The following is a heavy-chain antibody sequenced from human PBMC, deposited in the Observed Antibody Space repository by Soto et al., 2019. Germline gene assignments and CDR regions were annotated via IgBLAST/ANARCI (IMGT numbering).Heavy chain of an antibody. J-gene: IGHJ6*02. D-gene: IGHD3-16*01. CDR2: INPNSGGT. V-gene: IGHV1-2*04. Sequence: GASVQVSCKASGYTFTGYYMHWVRQAPGQGLEWMGWINPNSGGTNYAQKFQGWVTMTRDTSISTAYMELSRLRSDDTAVYYCARDRTRYDYVWGSYSSGTGYGMDVWGQGTTVTRLL. CDR1: GYTFTGYY. CDR3: ARDRTRYDYVWGSYSSGTGYGMDV.